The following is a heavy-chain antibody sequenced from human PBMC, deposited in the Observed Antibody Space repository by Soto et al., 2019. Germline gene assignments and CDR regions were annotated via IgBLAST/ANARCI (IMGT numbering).Heavy chain of an antibody. Sequence: EVQLLESGGGLVQPGGSLRLSCAASGFTFSSYAMSWVRQAPGKGLEWVSAISGSGGSTYYADSVKGRFTISRDDSKNTLYLQMNSLRAEDTAVYYCAKDEVPYYDYIWGSYRHGTRDDYWGQGTLVTVSS. D-gene: IGHD3-16*02. V-gene: IGHV3-23*01. CDR1: GFTFSSYA. J-gene: IGHJ4*02. CDR3: AKDEVPYYDYIWGSYRHGTRDDY. CDR2: ISGSGGST.